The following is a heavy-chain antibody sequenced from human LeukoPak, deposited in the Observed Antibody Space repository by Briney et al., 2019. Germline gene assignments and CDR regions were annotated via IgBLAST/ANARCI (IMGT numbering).Heavy chain of an antibody. CDR3: ARTLVGATYLFDY. CDR1: GGTFSSYA. V-gene: IGHV1-69*13. CDR2: IIPIFGTA. Sequence: ASVKVSCKASGGTFSSYAISWVQQAPGQGLEWMGGIIPIFGTANYAQKFQGRVTITADESTSTAYMELSSLRSEDTAVYYCARTLVGATYLFDYWGQGTLVTVSS. D-gene: IGHD1-26*01. J-gene: IGHJ4*02.